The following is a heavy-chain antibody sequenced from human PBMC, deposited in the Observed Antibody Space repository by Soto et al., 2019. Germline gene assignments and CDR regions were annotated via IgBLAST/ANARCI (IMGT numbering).Heavy chain of an antibody. D-gene: IGHD3-22*01. Sequence: QVQLVQSGAEVKKPGSSVKVSCKASGGTFSRYAINWVRQAPGQGLEWMGGIIPMFGTANYAQKFQGRVTITADESTNTGYMELRSLISEDTAVYCCARDGTLYDSSGYYYLYWGQGTLVTVSS. CDR3: ARDGTLYDSSGYYYLY. CDR1: GGTFSRYA. CDR2: IIPMFGTA. V-gene: IGHV1-69*01. J-gene: IGHJ4*02.